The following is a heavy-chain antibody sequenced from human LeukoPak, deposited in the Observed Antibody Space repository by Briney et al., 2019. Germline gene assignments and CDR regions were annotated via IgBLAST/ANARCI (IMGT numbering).Heavy chain of an antibody. CDR2: IDPSGSTT. Sequence: ASVKVSCKTSGYTFSRYYMNWVRQAPGQGLEWMGIIDPSGSTTSYAPKFQDRLTMTRDTSTSTDYMELTGLTSEDTAVYYCARPPRPFYYYYMAIWGTGTTVTVSS. CDR3: ARPPRPFYYYYMAI. CDR1: GYTFSRYY. J-gene: IGHJ6*03. V-gene: IGHV1-46*03.